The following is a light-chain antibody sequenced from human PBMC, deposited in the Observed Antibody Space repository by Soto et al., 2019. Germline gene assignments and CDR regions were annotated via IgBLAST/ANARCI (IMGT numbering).Light chain of an antibody. Sequence: IVMTQSPATLSLSPGERATLSCRASENVFSFMAWYQQKPGQAPRLHIYDASKKATGVPARFSGSGSGTDFTLTISSLEPEDVAVYYCQQRTKWPPIFTFGPGTKVEIK. CDR3: QQRTKWPPIFT. V-gene: IGKV3-11*01. CDR2: DAS. CDR1: ENVFSF. J-gene: IGKJ3*01.